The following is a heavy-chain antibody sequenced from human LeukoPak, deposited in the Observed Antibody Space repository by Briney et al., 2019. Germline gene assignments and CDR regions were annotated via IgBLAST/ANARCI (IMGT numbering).Heavy chain of an antibody. V-gene: IGHV4-38-2*02. Sequence: SETLSLTCTVSGYSISSGYYWGWIRQPPGKGLNWIGSIYYSGSTYYNPSLKSRVTISVDTSKNQFSLKLSSVTAADTAVYYCAVVVAASAFAFDIWGQGTMVTVSS. CDR3: AVVVAASAFAFDI. J-gene: IGHJ3*02. CDR1: GYSISSGYY. D-gene: IGHD2-15*01. CDR2: IYYSGST.